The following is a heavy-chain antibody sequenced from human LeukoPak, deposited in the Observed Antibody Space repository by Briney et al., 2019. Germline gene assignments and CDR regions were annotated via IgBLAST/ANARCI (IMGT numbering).Heavy chain of an antibody. CDR1: GFTFSSYE. D-gene: IGHD3-3*01. Sequence: GGSLRLSCAASGFTFSSYEMNWVRQAPGKGLEWVSYISSSGSTIYYADSVKGRFTISRDNAKNSLYLQMNSLKAEDTAVYYCARSAGDFWSGYFRGLWFDYWGQGTLVTVSS. CDR3: ARSAGDFWSGYFRGLWFDY. CDR2: ISSSGSTI. J-gene: IGHJ4*02. V-gene: IGHV3-48*03.